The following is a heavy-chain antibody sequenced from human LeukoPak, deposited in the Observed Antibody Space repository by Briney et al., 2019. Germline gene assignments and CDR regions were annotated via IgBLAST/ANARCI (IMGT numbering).Heavy chain of an antibody. J-gene: IGHJ4*02. CDR1: GGSISSYY. Sequence: PSETLSLTCTVSGGSISSYYWSWIRQPPGKGLEWIGYIYYSGSTYYNPSLKSRVTISVDTSKNQFSLKLSSVTAADTAVYYCARRNGDYWGQGTLVTVSS. CDR2: IYYSGST. CDR3: ARRNGDY. V-gene: IGHV4-59*12.